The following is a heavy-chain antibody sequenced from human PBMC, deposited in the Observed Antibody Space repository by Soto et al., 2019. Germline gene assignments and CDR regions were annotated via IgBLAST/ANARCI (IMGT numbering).Heavy chain of an antibody. J-gene: IGHJ4*02. V-gene: IGHV1-69*01. Sequence: QVQLVQSGAEVKKPGSSVKVSCKASGGTFSSYAISWVRQAPGQGLEWVGWIIPIIGTANYAQKFQGRVTITADESTSTAYQELSSLRAEDTAVYCCARALGGVYGCELPHAFDYWGQGTLVTVSS. D-gene: IGHD4-17*01. CDR2: IIPIIGTA. CDR3: ARALGGVYGCELPHAFDY. CDR1: GGTFSSYA.